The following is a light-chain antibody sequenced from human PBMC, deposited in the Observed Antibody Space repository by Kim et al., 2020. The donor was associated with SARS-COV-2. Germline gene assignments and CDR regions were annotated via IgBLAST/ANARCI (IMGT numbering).Light chain of an antibody. CDR1: KLGDKY. CDR2: QDN. CDR3: QAWDSSTVV. V-gene: IGLV3-1*01. Sequence: SYELTQPPSVSVSPGQTASVTCSGDKLGDKYASWYQLKPGQSPVLVIYQDNKRPSGIPERFSGSNSGNTATLTISGTQAMDEADYYCQAWDSSTVVFGGGTQLTVL. J-gene: IGLJ2*01.